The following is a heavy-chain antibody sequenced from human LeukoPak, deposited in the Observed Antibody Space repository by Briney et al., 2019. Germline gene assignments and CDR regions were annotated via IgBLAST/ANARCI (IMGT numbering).Heavy chain of an antibody. J-gene: IGHJ4*02. CDR3: TTGGIIYDSSGYSHY. V-gene: IGHV3-15*01. D-gene: IGHD3-22*01. CDR1: GFTFSNAW. CDR2: IKSKTDGWTT. Sequence: PGGSLRLSCAASGFTFSNAWMSWVRQAPGKGLEWVGRIKSKTDGWTTDYAAPVKGRFTISRDDSKNTLYLQMNSLKTEDTAVYYCTTGGIIYDSSGYSHYWGQGTLVTVSS.